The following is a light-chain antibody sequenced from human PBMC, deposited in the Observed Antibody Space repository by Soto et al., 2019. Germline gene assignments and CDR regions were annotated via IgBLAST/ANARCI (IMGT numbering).Light chain of an antibody. CDR2: GAS. CDR1: QSVTSSY. J-gene: IGKJ4*01. CDR3: QQDGSSPPLT. V-gene: IGKV3-20*01. Sequence: EMVLTQAPGTLSLSPGERATLSCSASQSVTSSYLSWYQQKPGQAPRLLIYGASNRATGIPDRFSGSGSGTDFTLTISRLEPEDFAVYYCQQDGSSPPLTFGGGTKVEIK.